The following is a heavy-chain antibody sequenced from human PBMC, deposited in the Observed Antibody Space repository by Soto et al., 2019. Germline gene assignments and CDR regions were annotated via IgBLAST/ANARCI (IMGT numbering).Heavy chain of an antibody. Sequence: QVQLVQSGAEVKKPGASVKVSCKASGYTFTSYGISWVRQAPGHGLEWMGWISAYNGNTNYAQKLQGRVTMTTDTSTSTAYMELRSLRSDDTAVYYCARVNYDFWSGYYTTFDYWGQGTLVTVSS. CDR1: GYTFTSYG. J-gene: IGHJ4*02. CDR3: ARVNYDFWSGYYTTFDY. D-gene: IGHD3-3*01. V-gene: IGHV1-18*01. CDR2: ISAYNGNT.